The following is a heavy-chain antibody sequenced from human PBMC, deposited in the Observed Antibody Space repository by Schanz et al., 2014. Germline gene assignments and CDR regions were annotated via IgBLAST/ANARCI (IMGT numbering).Heavy chain of an antibody. CDR2: MYINSGST. V-gene: IGHV3-53*01. CDR3: ARDQASTH. J-gene: IGHJ4*02. CDR1: GFTVNTNY. Sequence: EVQLVESGGGLIQPGGSLRLSCAVSGFTVNTNYMSWVRQAPGKGLEWISSMYINSGSTQYADSVKGRFIISRDSSKKTLFLQMNSLRAEDTAVYFCARDQASTHWGQGTPVTVSS.